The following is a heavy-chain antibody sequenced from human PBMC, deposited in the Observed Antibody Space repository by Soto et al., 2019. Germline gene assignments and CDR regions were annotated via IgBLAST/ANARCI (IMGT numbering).Heavy chain of an antibody. CDR2: IYYSGST. J-gene: IGHJ5*02. V-gene: IGHV4-30-4*01. Sequence: QVQLQESGPGLVKPSQTLSLTCTVSGGSISSGDYYWSWIRQPPGKGLEWIRYIYYSGSTYYNPYLKSRDTTSADTSKNQFSLKLSSGTAADPAGYYCARGADYDSFLSWFDPWGQGTLVTVSS. CDR1: GGSISSGDYY. CDR3: ARGADYDSFLSWFDP. D-gene: IGHD3-22*01.